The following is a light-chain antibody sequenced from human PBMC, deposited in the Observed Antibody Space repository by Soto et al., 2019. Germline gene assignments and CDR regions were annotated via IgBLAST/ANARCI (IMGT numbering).Light chain of an antibody. J-gene: IGKJ2*01. V-gene: IGKV1-9*01. CDR1: QAISSY. CDR2: DAA. Sequence: IQLTQSPSSLSASVGDRVTITCRASQAISSYLAWYQQTPGKAPILLIYDAATLQSGVPSRFSGSGSGTDFTPTISSLQPEDFATYYCQQLNSYPHTFGQGTKLEIK. CDR3: QQLNSYPHT.